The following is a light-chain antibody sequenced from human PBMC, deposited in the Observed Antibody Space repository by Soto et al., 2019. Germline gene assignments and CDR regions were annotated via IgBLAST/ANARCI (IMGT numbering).Light chain of an antibody. J-gene: IGKJ1*01. CDR2: KAS. V-gene: IGKV1-5*03. Sequence: DVQMPQSPSTLSGSVGDRVTITCLASQTISSWLAWYQQKPGKAPKLLIYKASTLKSGVPSRFSGSGSGTEFTLTISSLQPDDFATYYCQHYNSYSEAFGQGTKVDIK. CDR1: QTISSW. CDR3: QHYNSYSEA.